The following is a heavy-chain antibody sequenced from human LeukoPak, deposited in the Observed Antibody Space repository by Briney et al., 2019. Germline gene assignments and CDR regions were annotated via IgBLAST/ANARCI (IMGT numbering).Heavy chain of an antibody. D-gene: IGHD1-26*01. CDR1: GYTFTSYG. Sequence: ASVKVSCKASGYTFTSYGISWVRQAPGQGLEWMGWISAYNGNTNYAQKLQGRVTITADESTSTAYMELSSLRSEDTAVYYCARVFFGLGATTPRDAFDIWGQGTMVTVSS. J-gene: IGHJ3*02. CDR3: ARVFFGLGATTPRDAFDI. CDR2: ISAYNGNT. V-gene: IGHV1-18*01.